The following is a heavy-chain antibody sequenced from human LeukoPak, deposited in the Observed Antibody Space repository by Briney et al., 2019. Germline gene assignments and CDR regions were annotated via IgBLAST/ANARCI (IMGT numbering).Heavy chain of an antibody. V-gene: IGHV1-2*02. Sequence: ASVKVSCKASGYTFTGYYMHWVRQAPGRGLEWMGWINPNSGGTNYAQKFQGRVTMTRDTSISTAYMELSRLRSDDTAVYYCARESAYCSGGSCLNWFDPWGQGTLVTVSS. CDR2: INPNSGGT. D-gene: IGHD2-15*01. CDR3: ARESAYCSGGSCLNWFDP. CDR1: GYTFTGYY. J-gene: IGHJ5*02.